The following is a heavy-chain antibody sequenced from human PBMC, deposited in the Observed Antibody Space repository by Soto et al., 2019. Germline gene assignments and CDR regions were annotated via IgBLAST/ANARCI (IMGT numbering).Heavy chain of an antibody. CDR3: ARESPEDYYDSSGPRFDP. CDR1: GYSIISGYY. Sequence: SETLSLTCAVSGYSIISGYYWGFIRQPPGKGLEWIGSIYHSGSTYYNPSLKSRVTISVDTSKNQFSLKLSSVTAADTAVYYCARESPEDYYDSSGPRFDPWGQGTLVTVSS. J-gene: IGHJ5*02. CDR2: IYHSGST. V-gene: IGHV4-38-2*02. D-gene: IGHD3-22*01.